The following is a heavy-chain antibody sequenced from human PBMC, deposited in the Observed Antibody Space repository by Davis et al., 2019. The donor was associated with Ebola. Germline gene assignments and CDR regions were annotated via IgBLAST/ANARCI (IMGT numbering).Heavy chain of an antibody. Sequence: GESLKISCTASGFPFDSYGMHWVRQAPGKGLEWMAFIRYDGSIKNYGDSAKGRFSISRDNSKNTLYLQMNSLRPEDTAIYYCANAPGGAGYYGMDVWGQGTTVAVSS. D-gene: IGHD3-22*01. J-gene: IGHJ6*02. CDR2: IRYDGSIK. V-gene: IGHV3-30*02. CDR3: ANAPGGAGYYGMDV. CDR1: GFPFDSYG.